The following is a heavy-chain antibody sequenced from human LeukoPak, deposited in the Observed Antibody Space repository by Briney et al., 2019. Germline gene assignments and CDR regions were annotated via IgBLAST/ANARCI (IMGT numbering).Heavy chain of an antibody. CDR3: ARHDWFDP. CDR2: IYTGGST. D-gene: IGHD3-3*01. J-gene: IGHJ5*02. CDR1: GFTVSSNY. V-gene: IGHV3-53*01. Sequence: PGGSLRLSCAASGFTVSSNYMSWVRQAPGKGLEWVSVIYTGGSTYYADSVKGRFTISRDNSKNTLYLQMNSLRVDDTAVYYCARHDWFDPWGQGTLVTVSS.